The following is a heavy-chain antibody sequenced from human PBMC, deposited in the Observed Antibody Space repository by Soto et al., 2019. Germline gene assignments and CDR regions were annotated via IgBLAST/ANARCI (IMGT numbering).Heavy chain of an antibody. J-gene: IGHJ4*01. D-gene: IGHD6-19*01. Sequence: GGSLRLSCAASGFSFSSYAMSWVRQAPGKGLEWVSGITGGGSSTYYADSVKGRFTISRDNSNNQLSLKLRSVTAADTAVYYCARHDGFSSGWIFDYWGHGTLVTVSS. V-gene: IGHV3-23*01. CDR2: ITGGGSST. CDR1: GFSFSSYA. CDR3: ARHDGFSSGWIFDY.